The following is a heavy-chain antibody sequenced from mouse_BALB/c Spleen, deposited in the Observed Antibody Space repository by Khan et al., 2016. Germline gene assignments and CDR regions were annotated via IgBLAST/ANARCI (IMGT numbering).Heavy chain of an antibody. J-gene: IGHJ2*01. CDR1: GYTFTNYG. CDR2: INTYTGEP. CDR3: ARSEDNYVFDY. Sequence: QIQLVQSGPELKKPGETVKISCKASGYTFTNYGMNWVKQAPGKGLKWMGWINTYTGEPTYTDDFTGRFAFSLETSASTAFLQIINLKNEDTATYFCARSEDNYVFDYWGQGTTLTVSS. V-gene: IGHV9-3-1*01. D-gene: IGHD1-3*01.